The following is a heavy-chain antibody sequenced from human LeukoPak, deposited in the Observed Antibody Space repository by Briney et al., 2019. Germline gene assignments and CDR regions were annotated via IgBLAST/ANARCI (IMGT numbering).Heavy chain of an antibody. J-gene: IGHJ4*02. V-gene: IGHV3-23*01. CDR3: YVIIAVAGTGDY. D-gene: IGHD6-19*01. CDR2: ISGSGGST. Sequence: GGSLRLSCAASGFTFSSYAMSWVRQAPGEGLEWVSAISGSGGSTYYADSVKGRFTISRDNSKNTLYLQMNSLRAEDTAVYYCYVIIAVAGTGDYWGQGTLVTVSS. CDR1: GFTFSSYA.